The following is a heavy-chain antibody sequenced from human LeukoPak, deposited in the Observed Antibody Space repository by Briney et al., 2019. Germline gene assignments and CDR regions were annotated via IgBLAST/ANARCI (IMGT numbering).Heavy chain of an antibody. CDR1: GFTFSSYS. D-gene: IGHD5-12*01. V-gene: IGHV3-48*04. CDR2: ISSSSTI. J-gene: IGHJ4*02. Sequence: PGGSLRLSCAASGFTFSSYSMNWVRQAPGKGLEWVSYISSSSTIYYADSVKGRFTISRDNAKNSLYLQMNSLRAEDTAVYYCAREGAKRGYSGYDAMYWGQGTLVIVSS. CDR3: AREGAKRGYSGYDAMY.